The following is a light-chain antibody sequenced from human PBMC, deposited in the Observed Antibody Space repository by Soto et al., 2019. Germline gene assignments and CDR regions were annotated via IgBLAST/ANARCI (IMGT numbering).Light chain of an antibody. J-gene: IGKJ1*01. Sequence: EIVLTQSPGTLSLSPGERATLSCRASQSVSNNYLAWYQQKPGQAPRXLIYGASNRATGIPDRLSGSGSGTEFTLTISRLEPEDFAVYYCQQYGSSGTFGQGTKVDIK. CDR2: GAS. CDR1: QSVSNNY. CDR3: QQYGSSGT. V-gene: IGKV3-20*01.